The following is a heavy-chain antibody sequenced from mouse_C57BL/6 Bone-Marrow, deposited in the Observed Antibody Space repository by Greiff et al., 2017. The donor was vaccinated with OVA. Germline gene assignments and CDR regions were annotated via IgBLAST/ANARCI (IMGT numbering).Heavy chain of an antibody. CDR3: ARESANWDWYCDV. J-gene: IGHJ1*03. D-gene: IGHD4-1*01. Sequence: QVQLQQPGAELVMPGASVKLSCKASGYTFTSYWMHWVKQRPGQGLEWIGEIDPSDSYTNYNQKFQGKSTLTVDKSSSTAYMQLSSLTSEDSAVYYGARESANWDWYCDVGGTGTTVTVSS. CDR2: IDPSDSYT. CDR1: GYTFTSYW. V-gene: IGHV1-69*01.